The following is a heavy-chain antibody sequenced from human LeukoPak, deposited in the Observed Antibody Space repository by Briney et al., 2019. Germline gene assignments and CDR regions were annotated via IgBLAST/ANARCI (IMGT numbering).Heavy chain of an antibody. D-gene: IGHD3-10*01. Sequence: GRSLRLSCAASGFTFSSYAMHWVRQAPGKGLEWAAVISYDGSNKYYADSVKGRFTISRDNSKNTLYLQMNSLRAEDTAVYYCARHDFGIYFDYWGQGILDTVST. CDR2: ISYDGSNK. J-gene: IGHJ4*02. V-gene: IGHV3-30-3*01. CDR1: GFTFSSYA. CDR3: ARHDFGIYFDY.